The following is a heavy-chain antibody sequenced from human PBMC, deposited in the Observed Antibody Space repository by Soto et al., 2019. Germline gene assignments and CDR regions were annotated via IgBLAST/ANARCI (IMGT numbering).Heavy chain of an antibody. J-gene: IGHJ4*02. Sequence: PSETLSLTCSVSGGSISSSYWGWIRQPPGKGLEWIGSLYYSGSTYYNPSLKSRVTISVDTSKNQFSLKLSSVTAADTAVYYCARGDDYGDFHWGQGALVTVSS. CDR2: LYYSGST. CDR3: ARGDDYGDFH. CDR1: GGSISSSY. D-gene: IGHD4-17*01. V-gene: IGHV4-39*01.